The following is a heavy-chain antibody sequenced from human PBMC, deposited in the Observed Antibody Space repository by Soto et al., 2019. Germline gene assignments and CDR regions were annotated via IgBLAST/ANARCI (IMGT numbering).Heavy chain of an antibody. CDR1: GYTFTDYF. CDR3: VRDLSYPFYFDS. J-gene: IGHJ4*02. D-gene: IGHD3-10*01. V-gene: IGHV1-2*06. CDR2: INPYSGGT. Sequence: ASVKVSCKASGYTFTDYFIHWVRQAPGQGLEWMGRINPYSGGTNSAQNFQGRVTMTRDTSISTAYMELTSLRSDDTAVYYCVRDLSYPFYFDSWGQGTLVTVSS.